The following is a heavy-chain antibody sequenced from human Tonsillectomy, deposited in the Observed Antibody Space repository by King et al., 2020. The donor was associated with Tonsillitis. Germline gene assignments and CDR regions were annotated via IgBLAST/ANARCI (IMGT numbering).Heavy chain of an antibody. CDR1: GFTFSSYS. J-gene: IGHJ3*02. CDR2: ISYDGSNK. V-gene: IGHV3-30-3*01. D-gene: IGHD2-21*01. Sequence: VQLVESGGGVVQPGRSLRLSCAASGFTFSSYSMYWVRQAPGKGLEWVAVISYDGSNKYYADSVKGRFTISRDNSKNTLFLQMNSLRPEDTAVYYCARGKSAYCGGDCYSFDAFHIWGQGTMVTVSS. CDR3: ARGKSAYCGGDCYSFDAFHI.